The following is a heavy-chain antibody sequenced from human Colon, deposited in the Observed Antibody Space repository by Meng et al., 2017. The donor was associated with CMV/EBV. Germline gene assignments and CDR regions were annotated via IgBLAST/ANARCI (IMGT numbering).Heavy chain of an antibody. CDR2: ISGSGGST. CDR1: GFSFSSYD. J-gene: IGHJ4*02. V-gene: IGHV3-23*01. CDR3: DGSDF. D-gene: IGHD6-25*01. Sequence: GESLKISCAASGFSFSSYDMSWARQAPGKGLEWVSTISGSGGSTYYADSVKGRFTISRDNSKNTLYLQMNSLTAEDTALYYCDGSDFWGQGTPVTVSS.